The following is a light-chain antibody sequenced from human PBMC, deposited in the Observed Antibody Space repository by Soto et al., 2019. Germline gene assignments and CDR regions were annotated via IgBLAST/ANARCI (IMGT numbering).Light chain of an antibody. Sequence: DTQMTQSPSSLSASIGDRVTITCRASQSISNYLNWYQQKPGKAPKLLIYAISRLQSGVPSRFSGSGSETDFTLTISSLQAEDSATYYCQQSYTSLTFGGGTKVEIK. CDR2: AIS. CDR1: QSISNY. V-gene: IGKV1-39*01. CDR3: QQSYTSLT. J-gene: IGKJ4*01.